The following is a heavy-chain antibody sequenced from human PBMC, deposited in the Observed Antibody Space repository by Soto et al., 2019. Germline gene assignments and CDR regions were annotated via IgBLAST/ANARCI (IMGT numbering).Heavy chain of an antibody. CDR1: GFTFSSYS. D-gene: IGHD3-22*01. Sequence: GGSLRLSCAASGFTFSSYSMNWVRQAPGKGLEWVSYISSSSSTIYYADSVKGRFTISRDNAKNSLYLQMNSLRAEDTAVYYCARGDYYDSSGYYFDSDYWGQGTLVTVSS. J-gene: IGHJ4*02. V-gene: IGHV3-48*01. CDR2: ISSSSSTI. CDR3: ARGDYYDSSGYYFDSDY.